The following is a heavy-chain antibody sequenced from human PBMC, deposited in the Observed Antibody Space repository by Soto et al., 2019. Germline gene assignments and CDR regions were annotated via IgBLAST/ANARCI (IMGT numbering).Heavy chain of an antibody. J-gene: IGHJ5*02. V-gene: IGHV3-21*01. CDR1: GFTFSSYS. D-gene: IGHD2-8*01. CDR3: ARGRYCTNGVCYWFDP. Sequence: GGSLRLSCAASGFTFSSYSMNWVRQAPGKGLEWVSSISSSSSYIYYADSVKGRFTISRDNAKNSLYLQMNSLRAEDTAVYYCARGRYCTNGVCYWFDPWGQGTLVTVSS. CDR2: ISSSSSYI.